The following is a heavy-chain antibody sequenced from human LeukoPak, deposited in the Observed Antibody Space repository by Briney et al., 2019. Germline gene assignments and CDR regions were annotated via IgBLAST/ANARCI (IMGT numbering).Heavy chain of an antibody. Sequence: SETLSLTCPVSGGSINSYYWSWIRQPAGKGLEWIGRIYPSGSTNYSPSLKSRVTMSVDTSKNQFSLNLNSVTAADTAVYYCARERVDTGVFDYWGQGTLVTVSS. CDR1: GGSINSYY. D-gene: IGHD5-18*01. CDR3: ARERVDTGVFDY. J-gene: IGHJ4*02. V-gene: IGHV4-4*07. CDR2: IYPSGST.